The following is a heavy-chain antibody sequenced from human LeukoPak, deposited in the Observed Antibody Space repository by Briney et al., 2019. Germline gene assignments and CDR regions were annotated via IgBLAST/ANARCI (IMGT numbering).Heavy chain of an antibody. CDR1: GDSVSSNSAA. D-gene: IGHD3-3*01. CDR3: ATTREDVLRA. Sequence: PSQTLSLTCAISGDSVSSNSAAWNWIRQSQSRGLEWLGRTYYRSKWYNDYAVSVKSRITINPDTSKNQFSLQLNSVTPEDTAVYYCATTREDVLRAWGQGTLVTVSS. V-gene: IGHV6-1*01. CDR2: TYYRSKWYN. J-gene: IGHJ4*02.